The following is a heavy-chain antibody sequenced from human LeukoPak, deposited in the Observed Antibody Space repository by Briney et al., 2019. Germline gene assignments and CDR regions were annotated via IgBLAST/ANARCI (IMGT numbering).Heavy chain of an antibody. D-gene: IGHD1-26*01. V-gene: IGHV4-39*01. CDR2: ISSSGKA. CDR1: GGSITTTDFD. Sequence: PSETLPLACAVYGGSITTTDFDWAWIRQPPGKGFEWIATISSSGKAYYYPSLMSRVTISVDTSKNQFSLDVTSVTAADTGLFYCARFKGGTGFDYWGRGILVIVS. CDR3: ARFKGGTGFDY. J-gene: IGHJ4*02.